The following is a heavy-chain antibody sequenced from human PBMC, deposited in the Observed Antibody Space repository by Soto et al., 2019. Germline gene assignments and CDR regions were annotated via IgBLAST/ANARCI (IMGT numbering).Heavy chain of an antibody. CDR1: GFTFSSYA. D-gene: IGHD3-16*01. CDR3: AKDTPSWGTGYYFDY. V-gene: IGHV3-23*01. J-gene: IGHJ4*02. Sequence: EVHLLESGGGLVQPGGSLRLSCAASGFTFSSYAMSWVRQAPGKGLEWVSGITAGGTNTYYTDSVKGRFTISRDNSKNTFYLQMNSLSAEDTAIYYSAKDTPSWGTGYYFDYWGQGNMVTVSS. CDR2: ITAGGTNT.